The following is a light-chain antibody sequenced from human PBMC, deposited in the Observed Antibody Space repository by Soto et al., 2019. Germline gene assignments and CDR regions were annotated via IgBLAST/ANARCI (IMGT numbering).Light chain of an antibody. Sequence: EILLTQSPGTLSLSPWEIATLSCRASQSVSSSYLAWYQQKPGQAPRLLIFGVSSRATGIPDRFSGSGSGTDFILTISRLEPEDSAVYYCQQYGSSPTFGGGTKVDIK. V-gene: IGKV3-20*01. CDR3: QQYGSSPT. J-gene: IGKJ4*01. CDR2: GVS. CDR1: QSVSSSY.